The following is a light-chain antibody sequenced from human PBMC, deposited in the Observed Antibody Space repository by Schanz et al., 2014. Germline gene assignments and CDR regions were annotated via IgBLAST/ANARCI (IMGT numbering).Light chain of an antibody. CDR2: GAS. CDR3: QQYGSSLMYT. Sequence: EIVMTQSPATLSVSPGERATLSCRASQSVSSNLAWYQQKPGQAPRLLIYGASTRATGIPARFSGSGSGTEFTLTISSLQSEDFAVYYCQQYGSSLMYTFGQGTKVEIK. J-gene: IGKJ2*01. CDR1: QSVSSN. V-gene: IGKV3-15*01.